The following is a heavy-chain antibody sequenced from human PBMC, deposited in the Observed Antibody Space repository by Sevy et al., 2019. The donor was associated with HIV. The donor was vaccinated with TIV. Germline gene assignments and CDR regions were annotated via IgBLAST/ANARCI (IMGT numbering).Heavy chain of an antibody. CDR1: GGSITDKKYY. J-gene: IGHJ1*01. V-gene: IGHV4-39*01. D-gene: IGHD6-13*01. CDR3: ARRVAAAGQGNEYFQH. CDR2: LSYGGST. Sequence: SETLSLTCTVSGGSITDKKYYWAWIRQPPGKGLEWIGSLSYGGSTYYNPSLQSRVTLSVDTCKNQFSLTLSSVTAADTAKYYCARRVAAAGQGNEYFQHWGRGTLVTVS.